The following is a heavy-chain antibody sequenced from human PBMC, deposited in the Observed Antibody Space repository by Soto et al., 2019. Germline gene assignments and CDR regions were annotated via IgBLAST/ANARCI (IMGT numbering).Heavy chain of an antibody. CDR1: GFTFSSYA. Sequence: QVQLVESGGGVVQPGRSLRLSCAASGFTFSSYAMHWVRQAPGKGLEWVAVISYDGSNKYYADSVKGRFTISRDNSKNKLYLQMNSLRAEDTAVYYCARDGSQTGSSFDYWGQGTLVTVSS. CDR3: ARDGSQTGSSFDY. J-gene: IGHJ4*02. V-gene: IGHV3-30-3*01. CDR2: ISYDGSNK. D-gene: IGHD7-27*01.